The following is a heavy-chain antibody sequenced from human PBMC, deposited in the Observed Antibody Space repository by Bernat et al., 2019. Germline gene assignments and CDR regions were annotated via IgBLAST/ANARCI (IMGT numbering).Heavy chain of an antibody. Sequence: EVQLVQSGAEVKKPGESLKISCKGSGYSFTSYWIGWVRQMPGKGLERMGIIYPGDSDTRYSPSFQGQVTISADKSISTAYLQWSSLKASDTAMYYCARLRYCSSTSCYYEGAFDIWGQGTMVTVSS. V-gene: IGHV5-51*01. D-gene: IGHD2-2*01. CDR2: IYPGDSDT. CDR1: GYSFTSYW. CDR3: ARLRYCSSTSCYYEGAFDI. J-gene: IGHJ3*02.